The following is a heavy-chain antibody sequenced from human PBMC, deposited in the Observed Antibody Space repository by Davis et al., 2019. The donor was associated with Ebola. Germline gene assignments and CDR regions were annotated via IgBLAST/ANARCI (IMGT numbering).Heavy chain of an antibody. CDR3: ARGSPIEISVFDP. D-gene: IGHD2/OR15-2a*01. J-gene: IGHJ5*02. Sequence: AASVKVSCKASGYTFTNYYLHWVRQAPGQGLEWMAITMPSGGITSYAQQFQGRVTMTRDTSTSTVYMELSSPTSEDTAVYYCARGSPIEISVFDPWGQGTLVTVSS. V-gene: IGHV1-46*01. CDR1: GYTFTNYY. CDR2: TMPSGGIT.